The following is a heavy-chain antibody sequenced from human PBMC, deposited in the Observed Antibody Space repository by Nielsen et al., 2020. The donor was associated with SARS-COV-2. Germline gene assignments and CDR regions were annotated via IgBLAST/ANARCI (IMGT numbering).Heavy chain of an antibody. Sequence: GSLRLSCDVSGGSIKTNNWWTWVRQAPGKGLEWIGEVDRSGSTHYNPSLKSRVNISIDTSNNHFSLMLESVTAADTAVYFCARGDDSDSLDLWGRGTTVSVSS. V-gene: IGHV4-4*01. CDR2: VDRSGST. D-gene: IGHD3-16*01. J-gene: IGHJ3*01. CDR3: ARGDDSDSLDL. CDR1: GGSIKTNNW.